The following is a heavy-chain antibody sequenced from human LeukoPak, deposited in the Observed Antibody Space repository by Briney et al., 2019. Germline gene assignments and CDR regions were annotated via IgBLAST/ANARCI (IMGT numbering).Heavy chain of an antibody. Sequence: SETLSLTCAVYGGSFSGYYWSWIRQSPGKGLEWIGEINHSGSTTYNPALKRRLTISVDTSQKQLSLKLRSVTAADTAVYYCARWQQWLRYYFDYWGQGTLVTVSS. D-gene: IGHD6-19*01. CDR3: ARWQQWLRYYFDY. CDR2: INHSGST. CDR1: GGSFSGYY. J-gene: IGHJ4*02. V-gene: IGHV4-34*01.